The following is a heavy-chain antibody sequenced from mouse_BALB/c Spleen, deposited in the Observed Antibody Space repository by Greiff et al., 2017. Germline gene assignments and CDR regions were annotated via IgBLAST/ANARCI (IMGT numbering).Heavy chain of an antibody. Sequence: EVKLVESGAELVRSGASVKLSCTASGFNIKDYYMHWVKQRPEQGLEWIGWIDPENGDTEYAPKFQGKATMTADTSSNTAYLQLSSLTSEDTAVYYCNADGYYNYAMDYWGQGTSVTVSS. V-gene: IGHV14-4*02. J-gene: IGHJ4*01. D-gene: IGHD2-3*01. CDR1: GFNIKDYY. CDR3: NADGYYNYAMDY. CDR2: IDPENGDT.